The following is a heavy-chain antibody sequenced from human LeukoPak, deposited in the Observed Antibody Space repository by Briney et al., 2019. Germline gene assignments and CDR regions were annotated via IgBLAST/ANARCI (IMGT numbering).Heavy chain of an antibody. J-gene: IGHJ4*02. CDR1: GFTFSSYS. CDR3: ARDQQSSFGY. CDR2: ISSSSSTI. Sequence: GGSLRLSCAASGFTFSSYSMTWVRQAPGKGLEWVSYISSSSSTIYYADSVKGRFTISRDNPKNSLYLQMSSLRAEDTAVYYCARDQQSSFGYWGQGTLVTVSS. V-gene: IGHV3-48*01. D-gene: IGHD6-13*01.